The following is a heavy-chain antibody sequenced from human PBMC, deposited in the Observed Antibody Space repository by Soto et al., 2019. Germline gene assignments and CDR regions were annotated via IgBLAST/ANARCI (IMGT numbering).Heavy chain of an antibody. D-gene: IGHD3-22*01. CDR2: IYYSGST. CDR3: ARQRDYYDTNGDSYFDY. V-gene: IGHV4-39*01. CDR1: GGSISSSSFH. Sequence: SETLSLTCTVSGGSISSSSFHWGWIRQPPGKGLEWIGSIYYSGSTYYSPSLKSRVTISVDTSKNQFSLKLSSVTAADTAVYYCARQRDYYDTNGDSYFDYWGQGTPVTVS. J-gene: IGHJ4*02.